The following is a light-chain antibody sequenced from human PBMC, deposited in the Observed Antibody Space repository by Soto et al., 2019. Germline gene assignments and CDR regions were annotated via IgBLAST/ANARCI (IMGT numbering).Light chain of an antibody. CDR1: QSVSSSD. V-gene: IGKV3-20*01. CDR3: QQYRSSPRT. Sequence: ELVLTQYPGTLSLSPGERATLSCRASQSVSSSDLACYQQKPGQAPRLLIYGASSRATGIPDRFSGSGSGTDFTLTIIRLEPDEFAVYYCQQYRSSPRTFGHGNQVAIK. J-gene: IGKJ1*01. CDR2: GAS.